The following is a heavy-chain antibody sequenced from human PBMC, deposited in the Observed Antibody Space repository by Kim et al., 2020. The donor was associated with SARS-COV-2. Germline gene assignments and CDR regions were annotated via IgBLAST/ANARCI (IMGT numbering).Heavy chain of an antibody. CDR2: INAGNGNT. D-gene: IGHD2-15*01. CDR3: ARSRSHPRWRIFHNEVVAATGWFDP. CDR1: GYTFTSYA. J-gene: IGHJ5*02. Sequence: ASVKVSCKASGYTFTSYAMHWVRQAPGQRLEWMGWINAGNGNTKYSQKFQGRVTITRDTSASTAYMELSSLRSEDTAVYYCARSRSHPRWRIFHNEVVAATGWFDPWGQGTLVTVSS. V-gene: IGHV1-3*01.